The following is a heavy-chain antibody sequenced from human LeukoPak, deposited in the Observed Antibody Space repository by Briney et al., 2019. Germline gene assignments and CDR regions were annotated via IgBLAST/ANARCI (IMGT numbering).Heavy chain of an antibody. CDR2: ISRNSTYI. CDR1: GFTFSSYI. J-gene: IGHJ3*02. CDR3: ATLTTVVLDAFDI. V-gene: IGHV3-21*01. D-gene: IGHD4-23*01. Sequence: GGSLRLSCAASGFTFSSYIMNWVRQAPGKGLEWVASISRNSTYIHYADSVKGRFTISRDNARNSLFLQMNSLRAEDTAVYYCATLTTVVLDAFDIWGQGTMVTVSS.